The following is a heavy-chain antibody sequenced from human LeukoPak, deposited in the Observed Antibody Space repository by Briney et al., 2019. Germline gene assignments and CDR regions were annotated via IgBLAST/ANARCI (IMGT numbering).Heavy chain of an antibody. V-gene: IGHV3-23*01. CDR2: ISGSGGST. CDR1: GFTFSSYA. Sequence: GGSLRLSCAASGFTFSSYAMSWVRQAPGKGLEWVSAISGSGGSTYYADSVKGRFTISRDNSKNTLYLQMNSLTAEDTAVYYCAKVKVVGYSTFDYWGQGTLVTVSP. J-gene: IGHJ4*02. D-gene: IGHD3-22*01. CDR3: AKVKVVGYSTFDY.